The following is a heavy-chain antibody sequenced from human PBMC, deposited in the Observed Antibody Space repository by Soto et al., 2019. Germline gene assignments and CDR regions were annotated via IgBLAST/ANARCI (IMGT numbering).Heavy chain of an antibody. CDR1: GYSFTSYW. V-gene: IGHV5-10-1*01. CDR2: IDPSDSYT. Sequence: PGESLKISCKGSGYSFTSYWISWVRQMPRKCLEWMGRIDPSDSYTNHSPSFQGHVTISADKSISTAYLQWSRLKASDTAMYYCERSGDSGYEHIDYWGQGTLVTVSS. J-gene: IGHJ4*02. D-gene: IGHD5-12*01. CDR3: ERSGDSGYEHIDY.